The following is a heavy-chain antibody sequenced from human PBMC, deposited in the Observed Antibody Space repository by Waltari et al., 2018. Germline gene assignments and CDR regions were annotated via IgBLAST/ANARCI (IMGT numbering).Heavy chain of an antibody. CDR3: AKDNSGVLDAFDI. Sequence: EVQLLESGGGLVQPGGSLSLSCAASGFTFSRYAMSCVRQAPGKGREWVSAIRGSGGRTDYADSVKGRFSIARDNSKNTLYLQMNSLRAEDTAVYYCAKDNSGVLDAFDIWGQGTMVTVSS. J-gene: IGHJ3*02. CDR1: GFTFSRYA. D-gene: IGHD7-27*01. V-gene: IGHV3-23*01. CDR2: IRGSGGRT.